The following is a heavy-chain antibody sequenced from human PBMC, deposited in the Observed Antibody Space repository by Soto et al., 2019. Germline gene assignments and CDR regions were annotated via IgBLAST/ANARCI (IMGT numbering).Heavy chain of an antibody. CDR1: GGTFSRYA. J-gene: IGHJ5*02. CDR3: ASSSRLVVVAATGWFDP. V-gene: IGHV1-69*01. Sequence: QVQLVQSGAELKKPGSSVKVSCRVSGGTFSRYAISWVRQAPGQGLEWVWGIIPIFGTANYAQKFQGRVTIAADESTSKDYMELSSVSSEDTAVYYCASSSRLVVVAATGWFDPWGQGTLVTVSS. D-gene: IGHD2-15*01. CDR2: IIPIFGTA.